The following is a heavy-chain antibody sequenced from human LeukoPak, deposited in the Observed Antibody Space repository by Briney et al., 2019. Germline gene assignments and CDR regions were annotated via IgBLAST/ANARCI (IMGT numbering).Heavy chain of an antibody. V-gene: IGHV3-15*01. D-gene: IGHD2/OR15-2a*01. J-gene: IGHJ4*02. CDR3: ATDESNSFFF. Sequence: GGTLRLSCAASGFTVSGNYMTWVRQAPGKGLEWVGRITSKTDGGITDSAAPVKGRFTVSRDDSKNTLFLQLSSLRTDAAAVYYCATDESNSFFFWGQGTLVTVSS. CDR2: ITSKTDGGIT. CDR1: GFTVSGNY.